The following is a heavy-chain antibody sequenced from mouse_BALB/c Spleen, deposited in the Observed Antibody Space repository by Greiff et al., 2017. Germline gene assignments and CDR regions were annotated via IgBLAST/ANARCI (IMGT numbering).Heavy chain of an antibody. CDR1: GFSLTSYG. Sequence: QVQLQQSGPSLVQPSQSLTITCTASGFSLTSYGVHWVRQSPGKGLEWLGLIWRGGRTDYNAAFRSRLSITKDNTKSQVFFKMNSLQADDTAIYYCAKYNYSDARDDGGRGTSVTVST. V-gene: IGHV2-5-1*01. CDR3: AKYNYSDARDD. CDR2: IWRGGRT. J-gene: IGHJ4*01. D-gene: IGHD1-3*01.